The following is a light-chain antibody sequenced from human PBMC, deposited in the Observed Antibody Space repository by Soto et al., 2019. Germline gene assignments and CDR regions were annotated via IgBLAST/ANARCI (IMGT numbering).Light chain of an antibody. Sequence: ELVMTQSPATLSVSPGERATLSCRASQSVSSNFAWYQQRPGQAPRLLIYGASTRATDIPARFSGSGSGTEFTLTITSLQSEDFAVYYCQPYNYWPPETFGRGTRVDI. CDR1: QSVSSN. CDR2: GAS. J-gene: IGKJ1*01. V-gene: IGKV3D-15*01. CDR3: QPYNYWPPET.